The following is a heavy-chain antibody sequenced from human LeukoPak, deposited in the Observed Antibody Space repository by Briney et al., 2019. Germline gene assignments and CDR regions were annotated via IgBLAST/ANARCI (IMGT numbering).Heavy chain of an antibody. D-gene: IGHD6-13*01. J-gene: IGHJ4*02. Sequence: TLSLTCTVSGYSISSGSYWDWIRQPPGKGLEWIARIDWDDDKYYSTSLKTRLTISKDTSKNQVVLTMTNMDPVDTATYYCARMTKQGAGDYWGQGTLVTVSS. V-gene: IGHV2-70*10. CDR1: GYSISSGSY. CDR3: ARMTKQGAGDY. CDR2: IDWDDDK.